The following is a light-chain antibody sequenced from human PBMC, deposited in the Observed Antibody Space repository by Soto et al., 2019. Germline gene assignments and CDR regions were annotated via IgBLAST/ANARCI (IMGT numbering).Light chain of an antibody. CDR3: TSYTTSNTYV. Sequence: QSVLTQPASVSGSPGQSITISCTGTSSDVGGYNYVFWYQQHPGKAPKLMIYDVSNRPSGVSNRFSGSKSGDTASLTISGLQAEDEADYYCTSYTTSNTYVLGNGTKVTVL. CDR2: DVS. CDR1: SSDVGGYNY. J-gene: IGLJ1*01. V-gene: IGLV2-14*03.